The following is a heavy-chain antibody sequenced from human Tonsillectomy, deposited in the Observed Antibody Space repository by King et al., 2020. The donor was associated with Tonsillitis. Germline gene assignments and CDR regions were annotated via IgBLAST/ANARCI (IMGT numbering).Heavy chain of an antibody. CDR1: GFRFDDYA. D-gene: IGHD2-15*01. J-gene: IGHJ5*02. Sequence: VQLVESGGGLVQPGRSLRLSCVASGFRFDDYAMHWVRQAPGKGLEWVAGISWNSGSIGYADSVRGRFTISRDNAKDCLYLEMNSLRAEDTALYYCAKEFDEGLLGVFDPWGQGTLVTVSA. V-gene: IGHV3-9*01. CDR2: ISWNSGSI. CDR3: AKEFDEGLLGVFDP.